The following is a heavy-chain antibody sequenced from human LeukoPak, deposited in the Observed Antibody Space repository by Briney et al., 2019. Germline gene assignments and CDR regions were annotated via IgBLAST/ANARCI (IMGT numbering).Heavy chain of an antibody. Sequence: SETLSLTCTVSGGSISSYYWSWIRQPAGKGLEWIGRIYTSGSTNYNPSLKSRVTMSVDTSKNQFSLKLSSVTAADTAVYYCARDSLMTPKANWFDPWGQGTLVTVSS. CDR2: IYTSGST. CDR3: ARDSLMTPKANWFDP. J-gene: IGHJ5*02. CDR1: GGSISSYY. D-gene: IGHD2-21*02. V-gene: IGHV4-4*07.